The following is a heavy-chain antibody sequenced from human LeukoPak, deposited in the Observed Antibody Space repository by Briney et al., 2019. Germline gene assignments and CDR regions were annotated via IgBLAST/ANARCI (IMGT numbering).Heavy chain of an antibody. CDR3: ARGVSGIYYYYYMDV. D-gene: IGHD3-10*01. Sequence: ASVKVSCKASGYTFTGYYMHWVRQAPGQGLEWMGWINPDSGGTNYAQKFQGRVTMTRDTSISTAYMELSRLRSDDTAVYYCARGVSGIYYYYYMDVWGKGTKVTVSS. V-gene: IGHV1-2*02. J-gene: IGHJ6*03. CDR1: GYTFTGYY. CDR2: INPDSGGT.